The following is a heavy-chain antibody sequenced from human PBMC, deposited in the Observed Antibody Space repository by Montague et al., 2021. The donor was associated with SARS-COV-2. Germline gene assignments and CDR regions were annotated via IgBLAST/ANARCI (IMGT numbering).Heavy chain of an antibody. J-gene: IGHJ2*01. CDR2: IFGSGAGT. Sequence: SLRLSCAASGFTFSNYAMSWVRQAPGKGLEWVSSIFGSGAGTYYADSVQGRFTIPRDNSKNTVFLHMNSLTAEDTAVYYCAKNGGSGSLVYWYFDLWGRGTLVPVSS. D-gene: IGHD3-16*01. CDR3: AKNGGSGSLVYWYFDL. V-gene: IGHV3-23*01. CDR1: GFTFSNYA.